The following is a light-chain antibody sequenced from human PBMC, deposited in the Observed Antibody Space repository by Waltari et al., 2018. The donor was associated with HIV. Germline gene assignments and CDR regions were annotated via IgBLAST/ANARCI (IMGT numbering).Light chain of an antibody. V-gene: IGKV1-27*01. CDR3: QNYDSAPVA. CDR2: GAS. Sequence: IQMSQAPSSLPASVGARATITCRASRDISNDLAWYQQKSGEVPKLLIYGASTLRSGGSSRFRGSGSGTEFTLTINGLQPEDGASYYCQNYDSAPVAFGQGTRLEI. J-gene: IGKJ5*01. CDR1: RDISND.